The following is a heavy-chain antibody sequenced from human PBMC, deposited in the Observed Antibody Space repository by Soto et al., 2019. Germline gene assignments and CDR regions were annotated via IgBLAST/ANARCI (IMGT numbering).Heavy chain of an antibody. CDR1: GYIFTNYA. D-gene: IGHD6-13*01. J-gene: IGHJ6*02. CDR3: ARAAAAGTTNYYFGMDV. Sequence: AAVKVSCKASGYIFTNYAIHWVRQAPGQRLEWMGWLNADNGNTKYSQSFQGRVTITRDRSASTAYMELSSLRSEDTALYYCARAAAAGTTNYYFGMDVWGHGTTVTVFS. CDR2: LNADNGNT. V-gene: IGHV1-3*01.